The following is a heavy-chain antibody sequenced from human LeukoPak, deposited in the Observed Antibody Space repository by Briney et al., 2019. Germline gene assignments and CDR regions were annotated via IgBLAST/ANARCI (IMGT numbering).Heavy chain of an antibody. CDR2: INQDGSEK. CDR3: ATMGLEPLPYYFDY. J-gene: IGHJ4*02. V-gene: IGHV3-7*01. D-gene: IGHD1-1*01. Sequence: GGSLRLSCAGSGFTFSRYWMSWVRQAPGKGLEWVANINQDGSEKYHVDSVRGRFTISRDNAKNSLYLQMNSLRAEDTAVYYCATMGLEPLPYYFDYWGKGTLVTVSS. CDR1: GFTFSRYW.